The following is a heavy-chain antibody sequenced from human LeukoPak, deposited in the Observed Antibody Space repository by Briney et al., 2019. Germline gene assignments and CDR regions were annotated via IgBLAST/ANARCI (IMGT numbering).Heavy chain of an antibody. V-gene: IGHV1-18*01. Sequence: ASVKVSCKASGYTFTSYGISWVRQAPGQGLEWMGWISAYNGNTNYAQKLQGRVTMTTDTSTSTAYMELRSLRSDDTAVYYCARGTDLGTPPDYFVYWGQGTLVTVSS. J-gene: IGHJ4*02. CDR2: ISAYNGNT. D-gene: IGHD1-14*01. CDR3: ARGTDLGTPPDYFVY. CDR1: GYTFTSYG.